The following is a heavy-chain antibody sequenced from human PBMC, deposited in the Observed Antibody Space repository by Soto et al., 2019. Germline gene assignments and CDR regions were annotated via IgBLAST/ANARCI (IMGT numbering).Heavy chain of an antibody. CDR3: ATVPPGGWFGGI. D-gene: IGHD3-10*01. CDR1: GYTLTELS. V-gene: IGHV1-24*01. Sequence: ASVKVSCKVSGYTLTELSMHWVRQAPGKGLEWMGGFDPEDGETIYAQKFQGRVTMTEDTSTDTAYMELSSLRSEDTAVYYCATVPPGGWFGGIWGQGTLVTVSS. CDR2: FDPEDGET. J-gene: IGHJ4*02.